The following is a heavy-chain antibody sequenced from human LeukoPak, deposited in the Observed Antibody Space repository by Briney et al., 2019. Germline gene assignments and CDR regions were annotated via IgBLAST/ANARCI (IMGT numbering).Heavy chain of an antibody. CDR1: GGFISTYY. CDR3: ARGTKGGWFDP. J-gene: IGHJ5*02. CDR2: IYYSGST. D-gene: IGHD2-8*01. V-gene: IGHV4-59*01. Sequence: SETLSLTCRVSGGFISTYYWSWIRQPPGKGLEWIGYIYYSGSTNYNPSLKSRVTISVDTSKNQFSLKLSSVTAADTAVYYCARGTKGGWFDPWGQGTLVTVSS.